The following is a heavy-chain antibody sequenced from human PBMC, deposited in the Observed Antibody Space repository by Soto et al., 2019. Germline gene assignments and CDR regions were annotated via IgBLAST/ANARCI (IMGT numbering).Heavy chain of an antibody. CDR1: GGSISSSSYY. D-gene: IGHD5-12*01. CDR2: IYYSGST. CDR3: ARLPTSGYDWTYYFDY. V-gene: IGHV4-39*01. Sequence: PSETLSLTCTVSGGSISSSSYYWGWIRQPPGKGLEWIGSIYYSGSTYYNPSLKSRVTISVDTSKNQFSLKLSSVTAADTAVYYCARLPTSGYDWTYYFDYWGQGTLVTVSS. J-gene: IGHJ4*02.